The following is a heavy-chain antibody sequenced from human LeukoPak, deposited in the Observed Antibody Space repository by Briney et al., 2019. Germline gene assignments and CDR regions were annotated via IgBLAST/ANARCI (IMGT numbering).Heavy chain of an antibody. CDR3: SEVNMSCDSHMDV. Sequence: GGSLSLSCAASGFTFSDHGRSWVRQAPGKGLEWVANIRQDGSERYYVDSVKGRFTISRDNTKNSLYLQMTSLRAEDTAVYYWSEVNMSCDSHMDVWGQGTAVTVSS. J-gene: IGHJ6*02. D-gene: IGHD2-15*01. CDR2: IRQDGSER. CDR1: GFTFSDHG. V-gene: IGHV3-7*01.